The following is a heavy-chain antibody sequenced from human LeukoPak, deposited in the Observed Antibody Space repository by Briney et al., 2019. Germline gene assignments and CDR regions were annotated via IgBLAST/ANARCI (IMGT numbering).Heavy chain of an antibody. CDR2: ISGSGGST. V-gene: IGHV3-23*01. CDR1: GFTFSSYA. D-gene: IGHD6-19*01. Sequence: PGGSLRLSCAASGFTFSSYAMSWVRQAPGKGLEWVSAISGSGGSTYYADSVKGRFTISRDNAKNSLYLQMNSLRAEDTAVYYCARDLSGWYSDYWGQGTLVTVSS. J-gene: IGHJ4*02. CDR3: ARDLSGWYSDY.